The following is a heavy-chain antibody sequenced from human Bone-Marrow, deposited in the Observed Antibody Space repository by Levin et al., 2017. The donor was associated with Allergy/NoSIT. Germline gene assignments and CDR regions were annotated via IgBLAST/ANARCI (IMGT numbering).Heavy chain of an antibody. J-gene: IGHJ3*02. CDR3: ANSKSHYYGSGSYYKPRTHDAFDI. V-gene: IGHV3-23*01. CDR1: GFTFSSYA. CDR2: ISGSGGST. D-gene: IGHD3-10*01. Sequence: GGSLRLSCAASGFTFSSYAMSWVRQAPGKGLEWVSAISGSGGSTYYADSVKGRFTISRDNSKNTLYLQMNSLRAEDTAVYYCANSKSHYYGSGSYYKPRTHDAFDIWGQGTMVTVSS.